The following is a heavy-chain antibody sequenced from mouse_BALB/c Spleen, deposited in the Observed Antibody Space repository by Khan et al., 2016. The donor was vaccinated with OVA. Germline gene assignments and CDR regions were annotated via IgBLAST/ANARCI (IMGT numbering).Heavy chain of an antibody. Sequence: VQLQESGPGLVKPSQSLSLTCTVTGYSITSDYAWNWIRQFPGNKLEWMGYISYSGRTSYNPSLKSRISITRHTSQNPFFLQLNSVTTEDTATYYGARSVTITTVVATDFDYWGQGTTLTVSS. CDR3: ARSVTITTVVATDFDY. CDR1: GYSITSDYA. V-gene: IGHV3-2*02. CDR2: ISYSGRT. J-gene: IGHJ2*01. D-gene: IGHD1-1*01.